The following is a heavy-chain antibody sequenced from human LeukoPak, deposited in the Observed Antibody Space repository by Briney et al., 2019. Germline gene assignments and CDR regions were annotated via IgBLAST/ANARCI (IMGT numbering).Heavy chain of an antibody. CDR3: AKDHDYCLSSSCYSGYYGMDV. CDR1: GFTFTTYW. Sequence: PGGSLRLSCAASGFTFTTYWMHWVRQAPGKGLVWVSHINSDGSITSYADSVKGRFTISRDNSKNTLYLQMNSLRAEDTAMYYCAKDHDYCLSSSCYSGYYGMDVWGQGTTVTVSS. D-gene: IGHD2-2*01. V-gene: IGHV3-74*01. CDR2: INSDGSIT. J-gene: IGHJ6*02.